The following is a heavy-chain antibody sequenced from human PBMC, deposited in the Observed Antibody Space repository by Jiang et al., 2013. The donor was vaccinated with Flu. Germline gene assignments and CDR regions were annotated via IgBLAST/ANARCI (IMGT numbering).Heavy chain of an antibody. CDR1: GFTFSSYG. V-gene: IGHV3-30*18. CDR3: AKDQALTAVPAAIPVLYYYGMDV. J-gene: IGHJ6*02. Sequence: VQLLESGGGVVQPGRSLRLSCAASGFTFSSYGMHWVRQAPGKGLEWVAVISYDGSNKYYADSVKGRFTISRDNSKNTLYLQMNSLRAEDTAVYYCAKDQALTAVPAAIPVLYYYGMDVWGQGTTVTVSS. CDR2: ISYDGSNK. D-gene: IGHD2-2*02.